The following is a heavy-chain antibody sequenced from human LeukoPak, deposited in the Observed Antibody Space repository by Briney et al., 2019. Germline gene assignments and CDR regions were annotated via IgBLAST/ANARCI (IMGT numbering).Heavy chain of an antibody. V-gene: IGHV3-23*01. J-gene: IGHJ4*02. CDR2: ISGSGGST. D-gene: IGHD3-9*01. CDR3: ARDYDILTGYSY. CDR1: GFTFSSYA. Sequence: PGRSLRLSCAASGFTFSSYAMSWVRQAPGKGLEWVSAISGSGGSTYYADSVKGRFTISRDNSKNTLYLQMNSLRAEDTAVYYCARDYDILTGYSYWGQGTLVTVSS.